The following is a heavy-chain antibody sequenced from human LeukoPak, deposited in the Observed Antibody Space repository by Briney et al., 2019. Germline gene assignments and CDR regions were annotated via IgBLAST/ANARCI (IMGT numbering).Heavy chain of an antibody. CDR1: GFTFSTYT. Sequence: GGSLRLSCAASGFTFSTYTMHWVRQAPGKGLEWVALISYEGSKKNYADSVEGRFTISRDNSQNTLYLEMNSLRSEDTAVYYCARAPYTSGWYFAFDYWGQGTLVTVYS. CDR3: ARAPYTSGWYFAFDY. J-gene: IGHJ4*02. D-gene: IGHD6-19*01. CDR2: ISYEGSKK. V-gene: IGHV3-30-3*01.